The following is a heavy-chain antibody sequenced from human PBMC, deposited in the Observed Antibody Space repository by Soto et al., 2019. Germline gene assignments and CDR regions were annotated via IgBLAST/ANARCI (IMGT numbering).Heavy chain of an antibody. Sequence: SETLCPTCTVCGGANIRGGDYWRWIRQHPGKGLEWSGDTYYSGSTYYNPSLKSRVTISVDTSKNQSSLKLSSVTAADTAVYYCARESAQDYDFWSGYYRTAYSPTDYYGMDVWGQGTTVTVSS. CDR2: TYYSGST. CDR1: GGANIRGGDY. V-gene: IGHV4-31*03. D-gene: IGHD3-3*01. J-gene: IGHJ6*02. CDR3: ARESAQDYDFWSGYYRTAYSPTDYYGMDV.